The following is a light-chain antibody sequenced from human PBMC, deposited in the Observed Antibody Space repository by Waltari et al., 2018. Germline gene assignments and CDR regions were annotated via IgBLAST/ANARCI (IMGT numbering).Light chain of an antibody. Sequence: EIVLTQSPGTLSLFPGARATLSCRASQSVSRSLAWYQLKTGQAPRRLIYGASSRATGVPDRFSGSGSGTDFSLTFSRLEPEDFAVYYCQHYVRLPVTFGQWTKVEIK. CDR3: QHYVRLPVT. CDR2: GAS. V-gene: IGKV3-20*01. CDR1: QSVSRS. J-gene: IGKJ1*01.